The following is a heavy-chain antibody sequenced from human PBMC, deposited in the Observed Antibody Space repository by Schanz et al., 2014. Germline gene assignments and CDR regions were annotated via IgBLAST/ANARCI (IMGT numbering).Heavy chain of an antibody. CDR1: GGSISSSNFY. CDR3: ARDVGHYGMDV. Sequence: QLQLQASGPGLVKPSETLSLTCTVSGGSISSSNFYWGWIRQPPGKGLEWIGEIIHDGRTNYNPSLGSRVTISVDTSKNQFSLKLSSVTAADTAVYYCARDVGHYGMDVWGQGTTVTVSS. CDR2: IIHDGRT. V-gene: IGHV4-39*07. J-gene: IGHJ6*02.